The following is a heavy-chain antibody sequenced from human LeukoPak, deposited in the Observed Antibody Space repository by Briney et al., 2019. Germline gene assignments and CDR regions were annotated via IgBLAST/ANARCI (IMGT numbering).Heavy chain of an antibody. D-gene: IGHD1-26*01. CDR2: IYYSGRT. CDR1: DDSARSDNYY. V-gene: IGHV4-39*01. CDR3: ARGRPYSGGYHLDY. J-gene: IGHJ4*02. Sequence: SETLSLTCTVSDDSARSDNYYGGWVRQPPGEGLEWIGNIYYSGRTYYSPSLKSRVTMSVDTSKNQFFLKLDSVTAAGTAVYYCARGRPYSGGYHLDYWGQGTLVTVSA.